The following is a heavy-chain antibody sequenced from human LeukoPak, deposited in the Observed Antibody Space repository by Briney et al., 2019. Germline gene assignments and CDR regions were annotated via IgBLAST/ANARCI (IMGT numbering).Heavy chain of an antibody. CDR3: AKVLYYDYVWGSYRDD. Sequence: GGSLRLSCAASGFTFDDYAMHWVRQAPGKGLGWVSGIHWNSGSIGYADSVKGRFTISRDNSKNTLYLQMNSLGAEDTAVYYCAKVLYYDYVWGSYRDDWGQGTLVTVSS. CDR2: IHWNSGSI. CDR1: GFTFDDYA. D-gene: IGHD3-16*02. J-gene: IGHJ4*02. V-gene: IGHV3-9*01.